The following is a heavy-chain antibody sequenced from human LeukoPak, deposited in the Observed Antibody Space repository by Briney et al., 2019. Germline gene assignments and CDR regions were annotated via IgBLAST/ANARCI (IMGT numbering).Heavy chain of an antibody. CDR1: GFTFSSYG. CDR3: ATYRQVLLPFES. V-gene: IGHV3-30*03. J-gene: IGHJ4*02. CDR2: ISDDGSTK. Sequence: PGRSLRLSCAASGFTFSSYGMHWVRQAPGKGQEWVAVISDDGSTKFYADSVKGRFSISTDISKSTLSLQMNSLRAEDMAIYYCATYRQVLLPFESWGQGTLVTVSS. D-gene: IGHD2-8*02.